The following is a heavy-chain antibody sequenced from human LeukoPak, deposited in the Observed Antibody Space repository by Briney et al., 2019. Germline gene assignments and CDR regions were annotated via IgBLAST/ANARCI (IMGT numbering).Heavy chain of an antibody. J-gene: IGHJ4*02. CDR3: ARDLSYSGSYTDY. Sequence: GGSLRLSCAASGFTFSNYWMSWVRQAPGKGLEWVANIKQDRSEKYYVDSVKGRFTISRDNAKNSLYLQMNSLRAEDTAVYYCARDLSYSGSYTDYWGQGTLVTVSS. D-gene: IGHD1-26*01. CDR1: GFTFSNYW. CDR2: IKQDRSEK. V-gene: IGHV3-7*03.